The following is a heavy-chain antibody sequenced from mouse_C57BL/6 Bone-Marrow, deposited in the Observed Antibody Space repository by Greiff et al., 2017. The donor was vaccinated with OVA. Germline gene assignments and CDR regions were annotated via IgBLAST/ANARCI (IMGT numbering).Heavy chain of an antibody. V-gene: IGHV5-12*01. CDR2: ISNGGGST. D-gene: IGHD2-13*01. Sequence: DVMLVESGGGLVQPGGSLKLSCAASGFTFSDYYMYWVRQTPEKRLEWVAYISNGGGSTYYPDTVKGRFTISRDNAKNTLYLQMSRLKSEDTAMYYCARECDSYAMDYWGQGTSVTVSS. J-gene: IGHJ4*01. CDR1: GFTFSDYY. CDR3: ARECDSYAMDY.